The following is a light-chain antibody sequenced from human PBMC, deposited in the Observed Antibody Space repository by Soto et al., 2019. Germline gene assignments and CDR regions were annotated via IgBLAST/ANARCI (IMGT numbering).Light chain of an antibody. CDR2: YIS. CDR1: QSAGNL. CDR3: QQHNQWPIT. J-gene: IGKJ5*01. V-gene: IGKV3D-15*01. Sequence: EILMTQSPSTLSVSPGETASLSCRASQSAGNLLDWYQQKPGKAPRLLIYYISTRATGIPARFSGSGSGTEFTLTINSLQSEDSEVYYCQQHNQWPITFGQGTRLEIK.